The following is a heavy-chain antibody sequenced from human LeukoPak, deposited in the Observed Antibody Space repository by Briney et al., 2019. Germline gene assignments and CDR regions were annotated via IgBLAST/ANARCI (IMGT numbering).Heavy chain of an antibody. Sequence: ASVKVSCKVSGYTLTELSMHWVRQAPGKGLEWMGGFDPEDGETIYAQKFQGRVTMTEDTSTDTAYMELSSLRSEDTAVYYCATEYEYSSSWYLAFDIWGQGTMVTVS. CDR2: FDPEDGET. J-gene: IGHJ3*02. CDR1: GYTLTELS. D-gene: IGHD6-13*01. CDR3: ATEYEYSSSWYLAFDI. V-gene: IGHV1-24*01.